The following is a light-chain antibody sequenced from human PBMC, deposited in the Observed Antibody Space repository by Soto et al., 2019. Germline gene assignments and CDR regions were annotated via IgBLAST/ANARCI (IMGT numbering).Light chain of an antibody. Sequence: ELVLTQSPGTLSLSPGERATLSCRASQSVSSSYLAWYQQKPGQAPRLLIYDASNRAAGIPARFSGSGSGTDFTLTISSLEPEDFAIYYCQQRQYWPPITFGQGTRLEIK. J-gene: IGKJ5*01. CDR2: DAS. V-gene: IGKV3-11*01. CDR1: QSVSSSY. CDR3: QQRQYWPPIT.